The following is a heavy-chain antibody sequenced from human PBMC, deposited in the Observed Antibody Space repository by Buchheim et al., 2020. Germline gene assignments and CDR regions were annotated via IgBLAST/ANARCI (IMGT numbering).Heavy chain of an antibody. CDR2: IYYSGST. Sequence: QVQLQESGPGLVKPSETLSLTCTVSGGSISSYYWSWIRQPPGKGLEWIGYIYYSGSTNYNPSLKSRVTISVDTSKNQFSLKLSSVTAADTAVYYCARDGYSSSRKNWFDPWGQGTL. D-gene: IGHD6-13*01. V-gene: IGHV4-59*01. J-gene: IGHJ5*02. CDR3: ARDGYSSSRKNWFDP. CDR1: GGSISSYY.